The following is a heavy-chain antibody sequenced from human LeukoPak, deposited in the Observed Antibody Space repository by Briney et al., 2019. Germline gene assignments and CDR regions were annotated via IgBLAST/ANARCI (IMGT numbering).Heavy chain of an antibody. V-gene: IGHV1-46*01. D-gene: IGHD3-22*01. CDR3: ARDLLLSYDSSMGYYYGMDV. J-gene: IGHJ6*02. CDR1: GYTFTGYY. CDR2: MNPSGGST. Sequence: GASVKVSRKASGYTFTGYYMHWVRQAPGQGLEWMGIMNPSGGSTSYAQKFQGRVTMTRDTSTSTVYMELSNLRSEDTAVYYCARDLLLSYDSSMGYYYGMDVWGQGTTVTVSS.